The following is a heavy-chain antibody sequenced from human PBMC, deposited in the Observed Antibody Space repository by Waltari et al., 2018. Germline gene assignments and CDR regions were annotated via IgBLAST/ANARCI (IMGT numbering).Heavy chain of an antibody. CDR3: TTLDAPWGG. J-gene: IGHJ4*01. CDR1: GFGFTPAW. V-gene: IGHV3-15*01. Sequence: EVQMVESGGGSVKPGDSLGLSCVASGFGFTPAWLTWVRQAPGKGLEWVGRIKSQNDGGTTDFAASVRGRFSISRDDSQNMVFLQMNSLRVEDTALYYCTTLDAPWGGWGHGTLVTVSS. D-gene: IGHD7-27*01. CDR2: IKSQNDGGTT.